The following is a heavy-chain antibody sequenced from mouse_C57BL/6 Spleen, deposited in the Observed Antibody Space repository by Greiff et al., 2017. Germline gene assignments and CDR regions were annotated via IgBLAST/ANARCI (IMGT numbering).Heavy chain of an antibody. D-gene: IGHD1-1*01. CDR3: ARSPHYYGSSYGYFDV. CDR1: GFTFSDYG. Sequence: EVQLQQSGGGLVKPGGSLKLSCAASGFTFSDYGMHWVRQAPEKGLEWVAYISSGSSTIYYADTVKGRFTISRDNAKNTLFLQMTSLRSEDTAMYYCARSPHYYGSSYGYFDVWGTGTTVTVSS. CDR2: ISSGSSTI. V-gene: IGHV5-17*01. J-gene: IGHJ1*03.